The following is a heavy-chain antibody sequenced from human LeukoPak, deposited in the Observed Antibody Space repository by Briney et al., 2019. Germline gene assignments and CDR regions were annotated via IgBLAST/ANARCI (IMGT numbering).Heavy chain of an antibody. CDR3: ARGLSNYYYYGMDV. Sequence: SETLSFTCTVSGGSISSYYWSWIRQPPGKGLEWIGYIYYSGSTNYNPSLKSRVTISVDTSKNQFSLKLSSVTAADTAVYYCARGLSNYYYYGMDVWGQGTTVTVSS. D-gene: IGHD6-6*01. CDR2: IYYSGST. J-gene: IGHJ6*02. V-gene: IGHV4-59*01. CDR1: GGSISSYY.